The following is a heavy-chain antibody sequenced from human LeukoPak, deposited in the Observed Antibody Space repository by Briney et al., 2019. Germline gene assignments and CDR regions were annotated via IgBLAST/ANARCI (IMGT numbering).Heavy chain of an antibody. J-gene: IGHJ4*02. CDR2: TYSGGSK. CDR3: ARDGSSNWYVQYYFDY. V-gene: IGHV3-53*01. Sequence: PGGSLRLSCAASGFNVSNYYITWVRQAPGKGLEWVSVTYSGGSKYYADSVKGRFTISRDNSKNTVCLEMNSLRAEDTARYFCARDGSSNWYVQYYFDYWGQGTLVTVAS. D-gene: IGHD6-13*01. CDR1: GFNVSNYY.